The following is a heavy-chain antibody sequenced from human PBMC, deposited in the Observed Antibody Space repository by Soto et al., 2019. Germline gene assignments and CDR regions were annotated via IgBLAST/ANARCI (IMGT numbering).Heavy chain of an antibody. V-gene: IGHV3-11*01. J-gene: IGHJ4*02. D-gene: IGHD3-22*01. Sequence: PGGSLRLSCAASGFTFSNYYMSWIRQAPGKGLEWVSYISDSGDIMYYADSVKGRFTISRDNAKNLLYLQMNSLRAEDTAVYYCARDLGYYDSSGYFDLWGQGNLVTV. CDR2: ISDSGDIM. CDR1: GFTFSNYY. CDR3: ARDLGYYDSSGYFDL.